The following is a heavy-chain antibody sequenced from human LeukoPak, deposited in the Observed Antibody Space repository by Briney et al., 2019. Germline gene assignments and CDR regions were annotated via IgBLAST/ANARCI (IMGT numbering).Heavy chain of an antibody. Sequence: GGSLRLSCAASGFTFSSYAMPWVRQAPGKGLEWVAVISYDGSNKYYADSVKGRFTISRDNSKNTLYLQMNSLRAEDTAVYYCARDTAITNDYYFDYWGQGTLVTVSS. CDR2: ISYDGSNK. V-gene: IGHV3-30-3*01. J-gene: IGHJ4*02. D-gene: IGHD1-20*01. CDR1: GFTFSSYA. CDR3: ARDTAITNDYYFDY.